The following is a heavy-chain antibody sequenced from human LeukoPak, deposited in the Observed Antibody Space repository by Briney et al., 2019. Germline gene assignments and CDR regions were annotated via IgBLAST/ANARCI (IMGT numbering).Heavy chain of an antibody. J-gene: IGHJ5*02. D-gene: IGHD3-3*01. CDR2: ISAYNGNT. Sequence: ASVKVSCKASGYTFTSYGISWVRQAPGQGLEWMGWISAYNGNTNCAQKLQGRVTMTTDTSTSTAYMELRSLRSDDTAVYYCARDHPYYDFWSGYFSVLQNWFDPWGQGTLVTVSS. CDR3: ARDHPYYDFWSGYFSVLQNWFDP. CDR1: GYTFTSYG. V-gene: IGHV1-18*01.